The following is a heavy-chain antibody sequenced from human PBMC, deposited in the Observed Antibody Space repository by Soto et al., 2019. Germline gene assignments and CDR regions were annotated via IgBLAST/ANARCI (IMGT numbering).Heavy chain of an antibody. CDR3: ARDMRRVGMAARVYY. CDR1: GYTFTICA. J-gene: IGHJ4*02. CDR2: INAGNGNT. Sequence: ASVTVSCKASGYTFTICAMHWVRQAPGQRLEWIGWINAGNGNTKYSQKFQGRVTITRDTSASTAYMELSSLRSEDTAVYYCARDMRRVGMAARVYYWGQGTLVTVSS. V-gene: IGHV1-3*01. D-gene: IGHD6-6*01.